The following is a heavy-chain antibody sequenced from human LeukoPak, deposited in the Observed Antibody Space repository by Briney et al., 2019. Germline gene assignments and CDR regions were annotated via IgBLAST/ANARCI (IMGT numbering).Heavy chain of an antibody. CDR1: GYTFSNHE. CDR2: INGGNGDT. V-gene: IGHV1-3*03. J-gene: IGHJ4*02. Sequence: ASVKVSCKASGYTFSNHEIHWVRQAPGQSLEWMGGINGGNGDTKYSQELQVRVTISRDTSANTAYMELSSLRSEDMAVYYCTLYNFWGQGTLVTVSS. D-gene: IGHD3/OR15-3a*01. CDR3: TLYNF.